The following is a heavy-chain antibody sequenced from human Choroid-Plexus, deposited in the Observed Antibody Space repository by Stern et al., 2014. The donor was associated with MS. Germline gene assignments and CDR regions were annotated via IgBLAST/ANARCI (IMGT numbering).Heavy chain of an antibody. Sequence: VQLEESGGGVVQPGRPLRISCVASGFTLGSCAMHWVRQAPGKGLEWVAGVSYDGSNKYYADSVKGRFTISRDNSQNTLYIQMSSLRPEDTAVYYCAKDRQYLTYFFDHWGQRSLVTVSS. CDR2: VSYDGSNK. CDR1: GFTLGSCA. CDR3: AKDRQYLTYFFDH. V-gene: IGHV3-30*18. J-gene: IGHJ5*02. D-gene: IGHD2/OR15-2a*01.